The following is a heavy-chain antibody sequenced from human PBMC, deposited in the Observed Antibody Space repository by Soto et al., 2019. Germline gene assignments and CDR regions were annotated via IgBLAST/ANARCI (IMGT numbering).Heavy chain of an antibody. J-gene: IGHJ6*02. V-gene: IGHV3-23*05. D-gene: IGHD2-21*02. CDR1: GFAFSNCA. CDR2: IKTSGDTT. Sequence: PGGSLRLSCAASGFAFSNCAMSWVRQAPGKGLEWVSTIKTSGDTTFYADPVKGRFTTSRDDSKNTLYLQMNSLRAEDTATYYCTKDVTGDIGADFWAQGTTVTVSS. CDR3: TKDVTGDIGADF.